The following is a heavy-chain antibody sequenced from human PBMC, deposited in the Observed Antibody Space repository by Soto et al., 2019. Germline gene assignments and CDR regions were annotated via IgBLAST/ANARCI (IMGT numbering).Heavy chain of an antibody. CDR3: ARDRIAAAVWYYGMDV. D-gene: IGHD6-13*01. CDR2: INPSGGST. CDR1: GYTFTSYY. V-gene: IGHV1-46*01. Sequence: ASVKVSCKASGYTFTSYYMHWVRQAPGQGLEWMGIINPSGGSTSYAQKFQGRVTMTRDTSTSTVYMELSSLRSEDTAAYYCARDRIAAAVWYYGMDVWGQGTTVTVSS. J-gene: IGHJ6*02.